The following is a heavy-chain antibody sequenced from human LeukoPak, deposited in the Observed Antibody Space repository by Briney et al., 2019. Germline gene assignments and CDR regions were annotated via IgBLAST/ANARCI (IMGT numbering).Heavy chain of an antibody. V-gene: IGHV4-59*01. CDR3: ARRSWGSDFDY. D-gene: IGHD3-16*01. Sequence: SETLSLTCSVSGGSLSNYYWTWLRQPPWKGLEWIGYIYSSGSTNYNPSLRSRVSISVDTSENQFSLNLSAVTAADTAVYYCARRSWGSDFDYWGQGALVTVSS. CDR1: GGSLSNYY. J-gene: IGHJ4*02. CDR2: IYSSGST.